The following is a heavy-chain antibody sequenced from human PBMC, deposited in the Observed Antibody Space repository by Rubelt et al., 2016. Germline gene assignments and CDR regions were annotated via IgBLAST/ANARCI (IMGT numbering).Heavy chain of an antibody. CDR1: GYTFTGYY. J-gene: IGHJ6*02. CDR3: ARTEASSGSDDYYYGMDV. V-gene: IGHV1-2*04. CDR2: INPNSGGT. D-gene: IGHD3-22*01. Sequence: KASGYTFTGYYMHWVRQAPGQGLEWMGWINPNSGGTNYAQKFQGWVTMTRDTSISTAYMELSRLRSDDTAVYYCARTEASSGSDDYYYGMDVWGQGTTVTVSS.